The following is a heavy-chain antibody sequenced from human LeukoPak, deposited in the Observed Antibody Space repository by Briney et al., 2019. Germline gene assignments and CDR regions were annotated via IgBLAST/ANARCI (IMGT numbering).Heavy chain of an antibody. CDR3: ARDVRIKADV. CDR1: GFTFSSYA. CDR2: ISGSGAGT. D-gene: IGHD3-10*01. J-gene: IGHJ6*02. V-gene: IGHV3-23*01. Sequence: GGSLRLSCAVSGFTFSSYAMNWVRQAPGKGLEWVSGISGSGAGTYYADSVKGRFTISRDNAKNSLYLQMNSLRAEDTAVYYCARDVRIKADVWGQGTTVTVSS.